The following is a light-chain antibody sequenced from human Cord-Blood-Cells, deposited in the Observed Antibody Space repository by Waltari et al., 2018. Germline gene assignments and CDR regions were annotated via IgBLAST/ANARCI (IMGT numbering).Light chain of an antibody. J-gene: IGKJ2*01. CDR3: QQYYSTPPYT. CDR1: QCVLYSSNNKNY. Sequence: DIVMTQSPDSLAVSLGERATINRKSSQCVLYSSNNKNYLAWYQQKPGQSPKLLIYWASTRESGVPDRFSGSGSGTDFTLTISSLQAEDVAVYYCQQYYSTPPYTFGQGTKLEIK. CDR2: WAS. V-gene: IGKV4-1*01.